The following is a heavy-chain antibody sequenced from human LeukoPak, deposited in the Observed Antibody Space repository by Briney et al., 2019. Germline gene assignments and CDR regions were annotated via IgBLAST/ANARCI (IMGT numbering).Heavy chain of an antibody. J-gene: IGHJ3*02. CDR1: GFTFISYA. Sequence: GGSLRLSCAASGFTFISYAMHWVRQPPGKGLEWVAVISYDGSNKYYADSVKGRFTISRDNSKNTLYLQMNSLIAEDTAVYYCAKDRGTYYYDPDAFDIWGQGTMVTVSS. V-gene: IGHV3-30-3*01. CDR3: AKDRGTYYYDPDAFDI. D-gene: IGHD3-22*01. CDR2: ISYDGSNK.